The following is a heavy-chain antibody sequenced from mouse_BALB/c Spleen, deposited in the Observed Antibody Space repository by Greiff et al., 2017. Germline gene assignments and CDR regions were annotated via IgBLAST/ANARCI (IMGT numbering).Heavy chain of an antibody. CDR3: AGPWDQGYFDY. J-gene: IGHJ2*01. V-gene: IGHV14-3*02. CDR2: IDPANGNT. CDR1: GFNIKDTY. Sequence: EVQLQQSGAELVKPGASVKLSCTASGFNIKDTYMHWVKQRPEQGLEWIGRIDPANGNTKYDPKFQGKATITADTSSNTAYLQLSSLTSEDTAVYYCAGPWDQGYFDYWGQGTTLTVSS. D-gene: IGHD4-1*01.